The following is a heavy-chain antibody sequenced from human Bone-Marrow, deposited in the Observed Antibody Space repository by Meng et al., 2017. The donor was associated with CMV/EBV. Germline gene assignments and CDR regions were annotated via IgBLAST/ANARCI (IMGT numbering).Heavy chain of an antibody. J-gene: IGHJ4*02. V-gene: IGHV4-4*02. Sequence: SETLSLTCAVSGGSISSSDWWSWVRQPPGKGLEWIGEIYHSGSTNYNPSLKSRVIISVDKSKNEFSLDLSSVTAADTAVYYCARDPRGSHYGYDSWGQGTPVTVSS. CDR3: ARDPRGSHYGYDS. D-gene: IGHD5-18*01. CDR2: IYHSGST. CDR1: GGSISSSDW.